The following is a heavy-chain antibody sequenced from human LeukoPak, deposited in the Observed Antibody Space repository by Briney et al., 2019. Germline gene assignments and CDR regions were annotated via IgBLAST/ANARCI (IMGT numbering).Heavy chain of an antibody. CDR1: GYSIRSGYY. CDR2: VFSGNT. D-gene: IGHD1-26*01. CDR3: ARLRGSYHYFDS. J-gene: IGHJ4*02. V-gene: IGHV4-38-2*01. Sequence: PSETLSLTCAVSGYSIRSGYYWGWIRQPPGKGLEWIGSVFSGNTYYNPSLKSRVTISVDTSKNQLSLDLSSVTAADTAVYYCARLRGSYHYFDSWGQGTLSTVSS.